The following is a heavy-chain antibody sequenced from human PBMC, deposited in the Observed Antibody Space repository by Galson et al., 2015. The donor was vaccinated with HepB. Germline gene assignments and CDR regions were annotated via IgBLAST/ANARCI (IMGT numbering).Heavy chain of an antibody. CDR3: ARDQRRWLQYDWFDP. Sequence: QSGAEVKKPGASVKVSCKASGYTFTSYAMHWVRQAPGQRLEWMGWINAGNGNTKYSQKFQGRVTITRDTSASTAYMELSSLRSEDTAVYYCARDQRRWLQYDWFDPWGQGTLVTVSS. CDR2: INAGNGNT. V-gene: IGHV1-3*01. CDR1: GYTFTSYA. J-gene: IGHJ5*02. D-gene: IGHD5-24*01.